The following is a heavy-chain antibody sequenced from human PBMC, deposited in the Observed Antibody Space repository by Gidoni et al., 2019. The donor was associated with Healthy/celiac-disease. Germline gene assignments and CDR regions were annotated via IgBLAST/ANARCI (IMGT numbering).Heavy chain of an antibody. V-gene: IGHV3-33*01. CDR3: ARDSFPTYYYDSSGYSVSGAFDI. CDR1: GFTFSSYG. Sequence: QVQLVESGGGVVQPGRSLRLSCAASGFTFSSYGMLWVRQAPGKGLGGVAVIWYDGSNKYYADSVKGRFTISRDNSKNTLYLQMNSLRAEDTAVYYCARDSFPTYYYDSSGYSVSGAFDIWGQGTMVTVSS. D-gene: IGHD3-22*01. J-gene: IGHJ3*02. CDR2: IWYDGSNK.